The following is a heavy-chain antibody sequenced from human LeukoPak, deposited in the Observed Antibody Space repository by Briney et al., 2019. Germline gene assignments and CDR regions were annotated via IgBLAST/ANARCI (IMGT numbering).Heavy chain of an antibody. D-gene: IGHD3-3*01. CDR2: MNPNSGNI. CDR1: GYTFSSDD. J-gene: IGHJ6*02. CDR3: ARGFFESYYYYYGMDV. Sequence: ASVKVSCKASGYTFSSDDINWVRQATGQGLEWMGWMNPNSGNIGYAQKFQGRVTMTRNTSISTAYMELSSLRSEDTAVYYCARGFFESYYYYYGMDVWGQGTTVTVSS. V-gene: IGHV1-8*01.